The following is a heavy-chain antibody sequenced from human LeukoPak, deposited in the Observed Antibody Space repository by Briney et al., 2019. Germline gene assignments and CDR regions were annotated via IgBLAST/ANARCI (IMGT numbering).Heavy chain of an antibody. V-gene: IGHV3-7*01. CDR3: AKVAKYYYGSETYYFFEH. J-gene: IGHJ4*02. D-gene: IGHD3-10*01. CDR2: INQDGTEK. CDR1: GFTFTTYW. Sequence: PGGSLRLSCAAYGFTFTTYWMTWVRQAPGKGLEWVASINQDGTEKYYVDSVKGRFTISRDNAKNSLYLQMNSLRVEDTAVFYCAKVAKYYYGSETYYFFEHWGQGTPVTASS.